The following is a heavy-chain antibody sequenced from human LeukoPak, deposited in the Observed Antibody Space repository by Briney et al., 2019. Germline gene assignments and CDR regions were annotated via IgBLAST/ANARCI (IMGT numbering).Heavy chain of an antibody. V-gene: IGHV4-39*01. Sequence: PAETLSLTCTVSGDAINSWSFYWDWIGPPPGKGQESLGNLCYGSNYHYDPTLKSRVTISAATSNNQYSLNLSYVTATDTAVYYCARHTRPGYGGSENAFDIWGQGTMVTVSS. CDR2: LCYGSNY. D-gene: IGHD5-12*01. J-gene: IGHJ3*02. CDR3: ARHTRPGYGGSENAFDI. CDR1: GDAINSWSFY.